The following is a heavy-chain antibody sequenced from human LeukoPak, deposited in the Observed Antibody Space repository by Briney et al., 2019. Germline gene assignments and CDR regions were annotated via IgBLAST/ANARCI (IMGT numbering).Heavy chain of an antibody. CDR2: TNRDGSR. Sequence: GASLRLSCAASAFTFSTYWLHWCGHAPGTELRPFSRTNRDGSRSYADSLKGRFTISRDNAKNTLYLEMSSLRAEDTAVYYCAREGAVPGNPFDYWGQGTLVTVSS. V-gene: IGHV3-74*01. CDR3: AREGAVPGNPFDY. CDR1: AFTFSTYW. J-gene: IGHJ4*02. D-gene: IGHD6-19*01.